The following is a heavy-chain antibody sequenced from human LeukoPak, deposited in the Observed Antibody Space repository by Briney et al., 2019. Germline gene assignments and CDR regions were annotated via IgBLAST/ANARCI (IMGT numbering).Heavy chain of an antibody. V-gene: IGHV4-59*11. D-gene: IGHD1-26*01. CDR1: GGSISSHY. J-gene: IGHJ4*02. Sequence: SETLSLTCTVSGGSISSHYWSWIRQPPGKGLEWIGYIYYSGSTNYNPSLKSRVTISVDTSKNQFSLKLSSVTAADTAVYYCARDSFRWGLAVWGQGTLVTVSS. CDR3: ARDSFRWGLAV. CDR2: IYYSGST.